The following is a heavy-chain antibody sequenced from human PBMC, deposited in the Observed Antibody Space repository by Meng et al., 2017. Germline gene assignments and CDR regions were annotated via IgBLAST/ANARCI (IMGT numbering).Heavy chain of an antibody. CDR2: IYSGGST. D-gene: IGHD6-19*01. CDR3: ARDSSSGWYHNY. J-gene: IGHJ4*02. Sequence: EVQLAATGGGLIQPGGSLRLACTAYGFSVTTSYMSWVRQAPGKGLEWVSVIYSGGSTYYADSVKGRFSISRDNSKNTLYLQMNSLRAEDTAVYFCARDSSSGWYHNYWGQGTLVTVSS. CDR1: GFSVTTSY. V-gene: IGHV3-53*02.